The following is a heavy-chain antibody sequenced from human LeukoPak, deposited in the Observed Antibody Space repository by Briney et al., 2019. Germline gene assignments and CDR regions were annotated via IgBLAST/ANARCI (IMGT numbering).Heavy chain of an antibody. Sequence: GGSLRLSCAASGFTFSSYAMSWVRQAPGKGLEWVSAISGSGGSTYYADSVKGRFTISRDNSKNTLYLQMNSLGAEDTAIYYCAKRDSSGSYPYYFDSWGQGTLVTVSS. CDR1: GFTFSSYA. V-gene: IGHV3-23*01. CDR3: AKRDSSGSYPYYFDS. J-gene: IGHJ4*02. D-gene: IGHD3-22*01. CDR2: ISGSGGST.